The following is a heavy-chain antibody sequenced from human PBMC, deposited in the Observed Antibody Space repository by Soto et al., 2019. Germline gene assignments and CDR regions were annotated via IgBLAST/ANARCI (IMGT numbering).Heavy chain of an antibody. J-gene: IGHJ6*02. V-gene: IGHV3-48*03. D-gene: IGHD3-3*01. CDR2: ISSSGSTI. CDR3: ARVDDFWSGSHGMDV. Sequence: EVQLLESGGGLVQPGGSLRLSCAASGFTFSSYAMSWVRQAPGKGLEWVSYISSSGSTIYYADSVKGRFTISRDNAKNSLYLQMNSLRAEDTAVYYCARVDDFWSGSHGMDVWGQGTTVTVSS. CDR1: GFTFSSYA.